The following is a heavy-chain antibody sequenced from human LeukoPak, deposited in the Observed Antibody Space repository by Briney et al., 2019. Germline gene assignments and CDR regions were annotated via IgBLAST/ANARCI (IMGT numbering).Heavy chain of an antibody. V-gene: IGHV5-51*01. J-gene: IGHJ3*02. Sequence: GESLQISCKGSGYSFTSYWIGWVRRMPGKGLEWMGIIYPGDSDTRYSPSFQGQVTISADKSISTAYLQLSSLKASDTAIYYCARHHEGEAFDIWGQGTMVTVSS. CDR2: IYPGDSDT. CDR3: ARHHEGEAFDI. CDR1: GYSFTSYW.